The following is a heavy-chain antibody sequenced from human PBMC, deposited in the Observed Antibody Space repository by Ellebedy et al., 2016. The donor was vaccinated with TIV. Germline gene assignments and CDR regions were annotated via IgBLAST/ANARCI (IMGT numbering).Heavy chain of an antibody. V-gene: IGHV3-23*01. CDR1: GFTFSSYA. CDR2: FSDST. J-gene: IGHJ4*02. Sequence: PGGSLRLSCAASGFTFSSYAMSWVRQAPGKGLEWVSGFSDSTYYADSVKGRVTISRDNSKNTLYLQMNSLRAEDTAIYYCAKGRSGTYIHHAFDYWGQGTLVTVSS. D-gene: IGHD1-14*01. CDR3: AKGRSGTYIHHAFDY.